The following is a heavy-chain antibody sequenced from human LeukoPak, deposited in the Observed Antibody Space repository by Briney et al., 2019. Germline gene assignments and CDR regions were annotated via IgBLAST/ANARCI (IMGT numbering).Heavy chain of an antibody. CDR3: VKGIVVVTARAFDY. D-gene: IGHD2-21*02. J-gene: IGHJ4*02. CDR1: GLTFSSNA. V-gene: IGHV3-64D*06. Sequence: GGSLRLSCSASGLTFSSNAMHWVRQAPGKGLKYVSAISSNGGSTYYADSVKGRFTISRDNSKNTLYLQMSSLRPEDTAVYYCVKGIVVVTARAFDYWGQGTLVTVPS. CDR2: ISSNGGST.